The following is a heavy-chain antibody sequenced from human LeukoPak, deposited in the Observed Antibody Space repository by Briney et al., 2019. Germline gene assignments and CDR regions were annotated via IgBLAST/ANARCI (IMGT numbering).Heavy chain of an antibody. J-gene: IGHJ4*02. Sequence: GGSLRLSCGASGFTFNNYGMLWVRQAPGKGLDWVAFIQYDGTSEYYADSVKGRFTISRDNSKNTLFLQMNSVRPEDTALYYCVKDNPLDYWGQGTLVIVSS. CDR3: VKDNPLDY. CDR1: GFTFNNYG. D-gene: IGHD1-14*01. V-gene: IGHV3-30*02. CDR2: IQYDGTSE.